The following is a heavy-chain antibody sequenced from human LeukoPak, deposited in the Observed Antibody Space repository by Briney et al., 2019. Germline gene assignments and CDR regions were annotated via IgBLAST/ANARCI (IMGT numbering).Heavy chain of an antibody. CDR3: ARASGWYSSGY. J-gene: IGHJ4*02. CDR1: EYTFTAYY. CDR2: INPNSGGT. V-gene: IGHV1-2*02. D-gene: IGHD6-19*01. Sequence: GASVKVSCKASEYTFTAYYVHWVRQAPGQGLEWMGWINPNSGGTKYAQKFQGRVTLTKDTSINTAYMELSRLTSDDTAVYYCARASGWYSSGYWGQGTLVTVSS.